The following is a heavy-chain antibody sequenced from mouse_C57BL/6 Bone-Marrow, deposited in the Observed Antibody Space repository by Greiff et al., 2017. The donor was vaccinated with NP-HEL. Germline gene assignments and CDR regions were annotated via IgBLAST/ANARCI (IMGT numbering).Heavy chain of an antibody. D-gene: IGHD2-4*01. Sequence: QVQLKESGAELAKPGASVKLSCKASGYTFTSYWMHWVKQRPGQGLEWIGYINPSSGYTKYNQKFKDKATLTADKSSSTAYMQLSSLPYEDSAVYYCATYYDYDGVAYWGQGTLVTVSA. CDR3: ATYYDYDGVAY. V-gene: IGHV1-7*01. CDR1: GYTFTSYW. J-gene: IGHJ3*01. CDR2: INPSSGYT.